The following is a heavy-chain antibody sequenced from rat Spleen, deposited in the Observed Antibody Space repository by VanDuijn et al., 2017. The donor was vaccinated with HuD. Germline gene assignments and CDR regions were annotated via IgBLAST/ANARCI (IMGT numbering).Heavy chain of an antibody. J-gene: IGHJ2*01. D-gene: IGHD1-11*01. Sequence: EVQLVESGGGLVQPGRSMKLSCAASGFTFSDFYMAWVRQAPTKGLEWVASISYDGGSTYYRDSVKGRFTISRDNAKDTQYLQMDSLRSEDTATYYCTTANNGGFSELYYFDYWGQGVMVTVSS. CDR3: TTANNGGFSELYYFDY. V-gene: IGHV5-20*01. CDR1: GFTFSDFY. CDR2: ISYDGGST.